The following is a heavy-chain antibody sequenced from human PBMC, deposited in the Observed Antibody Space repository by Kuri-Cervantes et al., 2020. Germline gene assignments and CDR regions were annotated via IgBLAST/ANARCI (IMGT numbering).Heavy chain of an antibody. V-gene: IGHV3-48*01. D-gene: IGHD5-18*01. CDR1: GFTFSSYS. J-gene: IGHJ4*02. Sequence: GESLKISCAASGFTFSSYSMDWVRQAPGKGLEWVSYISSSSSTIYYADSVKGRFTISRDNAKNSLYLQMNSLRAEDTAVYYCAKGVGYSYGYRLHYFDYWGQGTLVTVSS. CDR2: ISSSSSTI. CDR3: AKGVGYSYGYRLHYFDY.